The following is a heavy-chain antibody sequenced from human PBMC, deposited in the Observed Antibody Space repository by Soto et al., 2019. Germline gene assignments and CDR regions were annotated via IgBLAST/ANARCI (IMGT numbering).Heavy chain of an antibody. J-gene: IGHJ5*02. Sequence: SETPSLTCAVSGGSFSTYWNWIRQPPGKGLEWLGEIDHTGRTSYNPSLKSRATLSVDRSKNQFSLKLSSVTAADTAVYYCARDNGNWFDPWGQGTLVTVSS. V-gene: IGHV4-34*01. CDR2: IDHTGRT. D-gene: IGHD2-8*01. CDR1: GGSFSTY. CDR3: ARDNGNWFDP.